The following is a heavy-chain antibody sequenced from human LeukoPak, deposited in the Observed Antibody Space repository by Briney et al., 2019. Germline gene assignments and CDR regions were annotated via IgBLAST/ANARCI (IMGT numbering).Heavy chain of an antibody. CDR1: GGSVRSGGYY. CDR2: LDYSGST. CDR3: ATQRDGYYNDAFDM. Sequence: PSETLSLTCTVSGGSVRSGGYYWNWIRKHPGKGLEWIGYLDYSGSTNYNPSLKSRISISTDTSKNQISLKLTSLTAADTAKYYCATQRDGYYNDAFDMWGQGTLVIVSS. J-gene: IGHJ3*02. D-gene: IGHD5-24*01. V-gene: IGHV4-31*03.